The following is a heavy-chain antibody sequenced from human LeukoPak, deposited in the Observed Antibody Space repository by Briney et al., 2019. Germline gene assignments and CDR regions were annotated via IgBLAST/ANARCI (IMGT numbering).Heavy chain of an antibody. CDR2: INHNGNVN. CDR1: GFTFSSFA. V-gene: IGHV3-7*03. D-gene: IGHD3-16*01. Sequence: GGSLRLSCAASGFTFSSFALSWVRQAPGKGLEWVASINHNGNVNYYVDSVKGRFTISRDNAKNSLYLQMSNLRAEDTAVYFCARGGGLDVWGQGATVTVSS. CDR3: ARGGGLDV. J-gene: IGHJ6*02.